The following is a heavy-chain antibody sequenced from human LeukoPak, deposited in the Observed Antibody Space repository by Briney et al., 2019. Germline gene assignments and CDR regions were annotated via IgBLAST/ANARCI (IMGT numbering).Heavy chain of an antibody. J-gene: IGHJ2*01. Sequence: GESLKISCKGSGDSFTSYWIGWVRQMPGRDLEWMGIIYPGDSDTRYSPSFQGQVSISADKSTSAAYLQWSSLQASNTAIYYCARRTAYTEYFDLWGRGTLVTVSS. D-gene: IGHD3-16*01. V-gene: IGHV5-51*01. CDR2: IYPGDSDT. CDR3: ARRTAYTEYFDL. CDR1: GDSFTSYW.